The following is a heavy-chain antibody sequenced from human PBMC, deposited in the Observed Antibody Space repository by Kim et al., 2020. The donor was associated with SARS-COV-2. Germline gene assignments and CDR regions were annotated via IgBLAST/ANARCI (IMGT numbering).Heavy chain of an antibody. J-gene: IGHJ4*02. V-gene: IGHV3-21*01. CDR1: GFTFSSYS. D-gene: IGHD4-17*01. CDR3: ARGPPTGRADY. Sequence: GGSLRLSCAASGFTFSSYSMNWVRQAPGKGLEWVSSISSSSSYIYYADSVKGRFTISRDNAKNSLYLQMNSLRAEDTAVYYCARGPPTGRADYWGQGTLVTVSS. CDR2: ISSSSSYI.